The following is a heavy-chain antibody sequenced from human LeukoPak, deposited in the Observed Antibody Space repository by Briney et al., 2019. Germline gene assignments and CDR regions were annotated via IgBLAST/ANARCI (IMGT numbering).Heavy chain of an antibody. J-gene: IGHJ4*02. CDR2: ISYDGSNK. V-gene: IGHV3-30*18. Sequence: GGSLRLSCAASGFTFSSYGMHSVRQAPGKGLEGVAVISYDGSNKYYADSVKARFTISRDNSKNTLYLQMNSLRAEDTAVYYCAKGWLELTSGYFDYWGQGTLVSVSS. CDR3: AKGWLELTSGYFDY. D-gene: IGHD1-7*01. CDR1: GFTFSSYG.